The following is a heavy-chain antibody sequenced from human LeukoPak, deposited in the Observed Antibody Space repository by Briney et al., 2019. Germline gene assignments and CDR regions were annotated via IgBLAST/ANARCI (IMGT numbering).Heavy chain of an antibody. CDR1: GGSMSNFY. Sequence: PSKTLSLSCTVPGGSMSNFYWTWIRQPPGKGLEWIANIYYSGSTNYNPSLKSRVTMSIDTSKNQFSLKLSSVTAADTAVYYCARSLYCSSVNCPTQTWFDPWGQGTLVSVSS. V-gene: IGHV4-59*08. D-gene: IGHD2-2*01. CDR3: ARSLYCSSVNCPTQTWFDP. CDR2: IYYSGST. J-gene: IGHJ5*02.